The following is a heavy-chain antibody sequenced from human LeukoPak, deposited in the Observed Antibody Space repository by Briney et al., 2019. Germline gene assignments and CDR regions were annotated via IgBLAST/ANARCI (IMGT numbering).Heavy chain of an antibody. V-gene: IGHV1-18*01. Sequence: ASVKVSCKASGYTFTIYGISWVRQAPGQGLEWMGWISAYNGNTNYAQKLQGRVTMTTDTSTSTAYMELRSLRSDDTAVYYCACTILEWFGEYYYGMDVWGQGTTVTVSS. CDR2: ISAYNGNT. CDR3: ACTILEWFGEYYYGMDV. D-gene: IGHD3-3*01. CDR1: GYTFTIYG. J-gene: IGHJ6*02.